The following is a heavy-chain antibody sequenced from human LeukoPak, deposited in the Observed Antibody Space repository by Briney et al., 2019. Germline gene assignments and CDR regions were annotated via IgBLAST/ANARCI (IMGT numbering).Heavy chain of an antibody. V-gene: IGHV4-34*01. Sequence: PSETLALTCAVYGGSFSGYYWSWIRQPPGKGLEWIGEINHSGSTNYNPSLKSRVTISVDTSKNQFSLKLSSVTAADTAVYYCARIGSQWPRHPRRLSTRHAFDIWGQGTMVTVSS. CDR3: ARIGSQWPRHPRRLSTRHAFDI. CDR2: INHSGST. CDR1: GGSFSGYY. J-gene: IGHJ3*02. D-gene: IGHD6-19*01.